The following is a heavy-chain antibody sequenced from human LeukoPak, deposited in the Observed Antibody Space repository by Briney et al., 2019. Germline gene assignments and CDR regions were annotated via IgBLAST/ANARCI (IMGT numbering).Heavy chain of an antibody. CDR1: GFTFSSYA. Sequence: GGSLRLSCAASGFTFSSYAMSWVRQAPGKGLEWVSGTGSTGVSTFYADSVKGRFTDSRDNSKNTLSLQMNSLRAEDTAVYYCAKDPGVVPAHYFDYWGQGTLVTVSS. CDR2: TGSTGVST. J-gene: IGHJ4*02. V-gene: IGHV3-23*01. CDR3: AKDPGVVPAHYFDY. D-gene: IGHD2-2*01.